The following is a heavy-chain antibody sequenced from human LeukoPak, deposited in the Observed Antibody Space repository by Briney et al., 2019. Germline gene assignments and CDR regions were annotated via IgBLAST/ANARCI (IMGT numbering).Heavy chain of an antibody. D-gene: IGHD2-21*01. Sequence: GGSLRLSCAASGFTFDDYGMSWVRQAPGKGLEWVSGINWNGGSTGYADSVKGRFTISRDNAKNSLYLQMNSLRAEDTAVYYCARGSHYGGFHNWFDPWGQGTLVTVSS. J-gene: IGHJ5*02. CDR2: INWNGGST. V-gene: IGHV3-20*04. CDR1: GFTFDDYG. CDR3: ARGSHYGGFHNWFDP.